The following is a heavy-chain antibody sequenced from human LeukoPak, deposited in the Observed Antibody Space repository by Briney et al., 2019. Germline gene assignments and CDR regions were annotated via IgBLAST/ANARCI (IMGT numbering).Heavy chain of an antibody. J-gene: IGHJ3*02. Sequence: SETLSLTCVVSGYSVSSGYYWGWIRQPPGKGLEWIGSVFHSGSSYNNPSLKGRITISVDTSKNQFSLKLRSVTAADTAVYYCARDCSGGNCYTFDIWGQGTMVTVSS. V-gene: IGHV4-38-2*02. CDR1: GYSVSSGYY. CDR2: VFHSGSS. D-gene: IGHD2-15*01. CDR3: ARDCSGGNCYTFDI.